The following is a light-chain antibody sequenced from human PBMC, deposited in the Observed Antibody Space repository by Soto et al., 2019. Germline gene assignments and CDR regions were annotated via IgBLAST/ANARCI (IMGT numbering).Light chain of an antibody. CDR1: QNITTF. CDR3: QPSSLSPYH. J-gene: IGKJ3*01. V-gene: IGKV1-39*01. CDR2: GTS. Sequence: DIQMTQSPLSLSASVGESVTITCRASQNITTFLNWYQQQPGKPPRLVIFGTSNLQSGVPLRFRGSRSETEFSLTISVLQPEDFAPYICQPSSLSPYHFCPGT.